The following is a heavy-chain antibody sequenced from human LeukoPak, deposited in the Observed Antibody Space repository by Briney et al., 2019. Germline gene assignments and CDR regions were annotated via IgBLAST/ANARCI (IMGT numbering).Heavy chain of an antibody. Sequence: SKTLSLTCTVSGGSISSYYWSWIRQPPGKGLEWIGYIYYSGSTNYNPSLKSRVTISVDTSKNQFSLKLSSVTAADTAVYYCARAQKDSSGYYGYYYYYYMDVWGKGTTVTVSS. D-gene: IGHD3-22*01. V-gene: IGHV4-59*01. J-gene: IGHJ6*03. CDR1: GGSISSYY. CDR2: IYYSGST. CDR3: ARAQKDSSGYYGYYYYYYMDV.